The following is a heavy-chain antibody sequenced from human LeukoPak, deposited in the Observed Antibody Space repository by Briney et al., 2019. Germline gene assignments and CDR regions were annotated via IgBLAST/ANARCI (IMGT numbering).Heavy chain of an antibody. CDR2: IYSGGDT. CDR1: GFTVSTKY. V-gene: IGHV3-53*01. Sequence: PGGSLRLSCAASGFTVSTKYMNWVRQAPGKGLERVSIIYSGGDTYYADSVKGRFTISRDNSKNTLSLQMNSLRAEDTAVYYCARVGDHYHWYFDLWGRGTLVSVSS. D-gene: IGHD3-10*01. CDR3: ARVGDHYHWYFDL. J-gene: IGHJ2*01.